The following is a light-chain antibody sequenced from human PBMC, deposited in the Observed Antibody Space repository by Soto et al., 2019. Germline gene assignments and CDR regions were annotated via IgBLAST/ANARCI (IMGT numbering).Light chain of an antibody. CDR1: SGHSAYA. CDR3: QTWGTGIPWV. V-gene: IGLV4-69*01. CDR2: VNSDGSH. Sequence: QPVLTQSPSASAALGASVKLTCTLTSGHSAYAIAWHQQQPEKGPRYLMKVNSDGSHSKGDGIPDRFSGSSSGTERYLIISSLQSEDEADYYCQTWGTGIPWVFGGGTKLTVL. J-gene: IGLJ3*02.